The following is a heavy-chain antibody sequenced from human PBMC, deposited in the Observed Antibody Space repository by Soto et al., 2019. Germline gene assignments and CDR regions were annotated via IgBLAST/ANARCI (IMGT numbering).Heavy chain of an antibody. CDR1: GFTFSDYY. Sequence: GGSLRLSCAASGFTFSDYYMSWIRQAPGKGLEWVSYISSSGSTIYYADSVKGRFTISRDNAKNSLYLQMNSLRAEDTAVYYCASLPIAAVNYYYYYMDVWGKGTTVTVSS. V-gene: IGHV3-11*01. CDR3: ASLPIAAVNYYYYYMDV. J-gene: IGHJ6*03. D-gene: IGHD6-6*01. CDR2: ISSSGSTI.